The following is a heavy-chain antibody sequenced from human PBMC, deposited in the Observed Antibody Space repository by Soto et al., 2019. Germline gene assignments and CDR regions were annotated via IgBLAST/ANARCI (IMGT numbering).Heavy chain of an antibody. CDR2: TYYRSKWYN. V-gene: IGHV6-1*01. J-gene: IGHJ5*02. Sequence: SQTLSLTCAISGDSVSSNSAAWNWIRQSPSRGLEWLGRTYYRSKWYNDYAVSVKSRITINPDTSKNQFSLQLNTVNPEDTAVYYCARESPAGTGNWFDPWGQGTLVTVSS. CDR3: ARESPAGTGNWFDP. CDR1: GDSVSSNSAA. D-gene: IGHD6-13*01.